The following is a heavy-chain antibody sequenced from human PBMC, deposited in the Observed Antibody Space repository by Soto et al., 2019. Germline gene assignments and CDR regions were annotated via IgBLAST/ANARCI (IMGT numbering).Heavy chain of an antibody. CDR3: ALLPTEYNWNYYAFDI. CDR2: IYWDDDK. J-gene: IGHJ3*02. Sequence: SGPTLVKPTQTLTLTCTFSGFSLSTSGVGVGWIRQPPGKALEWLALIYWDDDKRYSPSLKSRLTITKDTSKNQVVLTMTNMDPVDTATYYCALLPTEYNWNYYAFDIWGQGTMVTVSS. D-gene: IGHD1-7*01. V-gene: IGHV2-5*02. CDR1: GFSLSTSGVG.